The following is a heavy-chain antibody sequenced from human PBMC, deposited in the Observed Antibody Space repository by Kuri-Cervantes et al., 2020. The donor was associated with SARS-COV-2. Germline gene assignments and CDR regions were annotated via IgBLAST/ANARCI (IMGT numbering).Heavy chain of an antibody. V-gene: IGHV4-34*01. CDR3: ARHYDFWSGCGAWFDP. D-gene: IGHD3-3*01. CDR2: INHSGST. J-gene: IGHJ5*02. Sequence: SQNLSLTCAVYGGSFSGYYWSWIRQPPGMGLEWIGEINHSGSTYYNPSLKSRVTISVDTSKNQFSLKLSSVTAADTAVYYCARHYDFWSGCGAWFDPWGQGTLVTVSS. CDR1: GGSFSGYY.